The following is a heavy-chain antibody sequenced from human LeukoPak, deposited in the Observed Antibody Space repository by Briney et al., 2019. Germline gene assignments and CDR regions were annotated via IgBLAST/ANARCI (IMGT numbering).Heavy chain of an antibody. J-gene: IGHJ4*02. CDR1: GFTFSTHS. Sequence: PGGSLRLSCAASGFTFSTHSFNWVRQAPGKGLQWVSYIHGRTSPIYYADSVRGRFTISRDNAKNSVSLHMNSLRVEDTAEYYCARDASNGQRDYWGQGTLVTVSS. CDR2: IHGRTSPI. CDR3: ARDASNGQRDY. V-gene: IGHV3-48*01. D-gene: IGHD6-25*01.